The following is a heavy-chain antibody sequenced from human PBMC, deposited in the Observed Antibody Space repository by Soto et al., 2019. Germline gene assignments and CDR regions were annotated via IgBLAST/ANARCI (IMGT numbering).Heavy chain of an antibody. D-gene: IGHD3-22*01. Sequence: QVQLQESGPGLVKPSQTLSLSCTVSGASISSGVYYWTWIRQHPGKGLEWLGYIESSGSTFFNPSLKSRVAISVDPSKSQFSLNLNSVTAADTAIYYFAGAVNDYDSRGYRTSYFDYCGQGALVTVSS. CDR1: GASISSGVYY. CDR2: IESSGST. CDR3: AGAVNDYDSRGYRTSYFDY. V-gene: IGHV4-31*03. J-gene: IGHJ4*02.